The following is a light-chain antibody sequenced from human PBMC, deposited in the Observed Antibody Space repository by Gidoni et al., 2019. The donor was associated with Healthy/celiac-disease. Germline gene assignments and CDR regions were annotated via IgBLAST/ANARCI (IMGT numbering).Light chain of an antibody. CDR3: QQRSNWYT. CDR2: DAS. CDR1: QSVSSY. V-gene: IGKV3-11*01. J-gene: IGKJ2*01. Sequence: VLTQSPATLSLSAGERATLSCRASQSVSSYVAWYHQKPGQAPRLLNYDASNRATGIPARFSSSEAGTDITLTISSLEPEDFAVYYYQQRSNWYTFGQGTKLEIK.